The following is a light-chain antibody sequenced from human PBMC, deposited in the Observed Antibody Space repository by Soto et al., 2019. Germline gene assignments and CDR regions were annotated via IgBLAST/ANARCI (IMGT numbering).Light chain of an antibody. CDR2: GAS. J-gene: IGKJ1*01. Sequence: EIVLTQSPGTLSLSPGERAILSCRASQSVSSSYLAWYRQKPGQAPSLLIYGASSRATGIPDRFSGSGSGTDFTLTISRLEPDDFAVYYCQQYGSSPRTLGQGTKVEMK. CDR3: QQYGSSPRT. V-gene: IGKV3-20*01. CDR1: QSVSSSY.